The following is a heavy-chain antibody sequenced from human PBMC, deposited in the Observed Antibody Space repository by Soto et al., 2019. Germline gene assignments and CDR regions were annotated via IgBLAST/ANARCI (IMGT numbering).Heavy chain of an antibody. CDR2: IIPIFGTA. Sequence: SVKVSCKASGDTFSRYAISWVRQAPVQGLEWMGGIIPIFGTANYAQKFQGRVTITADESTSTAYMELGSLRFEDTAVYYCARALAAYYYYYGMDVWGQGTTVTVSS. J-gene: IGHJ6*02. D-gene: IGHD1-1*01. V-gene: IGHV1-69*13. CDR3: ARALAAYYYYYGMDV. CDR1: GDTFSRYA.